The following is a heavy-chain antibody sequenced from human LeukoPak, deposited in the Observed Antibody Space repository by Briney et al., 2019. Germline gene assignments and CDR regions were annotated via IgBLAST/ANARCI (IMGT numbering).Heavy chain of an antibody. D-gene: IGHD2-15*01. V-gene: IGHV3-23*01. CDR3: AKIRSEVVVAATNY. J-gene: IGHJ4*02. CDR2: ISGSGGRT. CDR1: GFTFSSYA. Sequence: PGGSLRLSCAASGFTFSSYAMSWVRQAPGKGPEWVSAISGSGGRTYYADSVKGRFTISRDNSKDTLFLQMDSLRAEDTAVYYCAKIRSEVVVAATNYWGQGTLVSVSS.